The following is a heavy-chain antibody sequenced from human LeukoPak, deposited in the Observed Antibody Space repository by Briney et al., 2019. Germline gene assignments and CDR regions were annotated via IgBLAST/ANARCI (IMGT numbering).Heavy chain of an antibody. V-gene: IGHV3-23*01. CDR3: AKSFGYSGSWFDY. Sequence: GGSLRLSCAASGITFSSYAMSGVRHAPEKGLEWGSGIRGNGGGTYYADSVKGRFTISRDNSTNTLYLQMNSLRAEDTAVYYCAKSFGYSGSWFDYWGQGTLVTVSS. CDR2: IRGNGGGT. J-gene: IGHJ4*02. CDR1: GITFSSYA. D-gene: IGHD6-13*01.